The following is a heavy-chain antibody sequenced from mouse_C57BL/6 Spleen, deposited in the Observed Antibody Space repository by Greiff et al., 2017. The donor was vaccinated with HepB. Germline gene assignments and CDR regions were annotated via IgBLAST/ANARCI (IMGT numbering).Heavy chain of an antibody. D-gene: IGHD3-1*01. CDR1: GYTFTSYW. Sequence: VQLQQSGAELAKPGASVKLSCKASGYTFTSYWMHWVKQRPGQGLEWIGYINPSSGYTKYNQKFKDKATLTADTSSSTAYMQLSSLTYEDSAVYECARSGTYYDMDDWGQGTSVTVSS. V-gene: IGHV1-7*01. J-gene: IGHJ4*01. CDR3: ARSGTYYDMDD. CDR2: INPSSGYT.